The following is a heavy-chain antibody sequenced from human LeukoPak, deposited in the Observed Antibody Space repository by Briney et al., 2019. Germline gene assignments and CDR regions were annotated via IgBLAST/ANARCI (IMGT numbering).Heavy chain of an antibody. V-gene: IGHV1-46*01. J-gene: IGHJ4*02. CDR2: INPSGGST. Sequence: ASMKVSCKASGYTFTSYYMHWVRQAPGQGLEWMGIINPSGGSTSYAQKLQGRVTMTTDTSTSTAYMELRSLRSDDTAVYYCAREREYSSSSVGYWGQGTLVTVSS. CDR3: AREREYSSSSVGY. CDR1: GYTFTSYY. D-gene: IGHD6-6*01.